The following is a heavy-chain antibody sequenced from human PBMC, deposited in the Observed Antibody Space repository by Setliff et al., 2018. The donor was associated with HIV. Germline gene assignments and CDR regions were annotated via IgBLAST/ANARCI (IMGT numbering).Heavy chain of an antibody. CDR3: AKTIGRYFDIFDN. D-gene: IGHD3-9*01. CDR2: IYYSGRT. Sequence: SETLSLTCTFSGGSISSGAYYWGWIRQPPGKGLEWIGSIYYSGRTYYNPSLKSRLTISVDTSKNQFSLKLNSVTAADTAVYYCAKTIGRYFDIFDNWGQGTLVTVSS. CDR1: GGSISSGAYY. V-gene: IGHV4-39*01. J-gene: IGHJ4*02.